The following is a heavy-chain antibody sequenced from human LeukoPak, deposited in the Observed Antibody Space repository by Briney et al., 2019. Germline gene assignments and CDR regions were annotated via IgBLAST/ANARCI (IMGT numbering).Heavy chain of an antibody. CDR2: ISAYNGHT. CDR1: GYTFTSSG. Sequence: ASVKVSCKASGYTFTSSGISWVRQAPGQGLEWMGWISAYNGHTNYAQKLQGRVTMTTDTSTSTAYMELRSLRSDDTAVYYCARVYDFWSGYYMDVWGKGTTVTVSS. CDR3: ARVYDFWSGYYMDV. D-gene: IGHD3-3*01. J-gene: IGHJ6*03. V-gene: IGHV1-18*01.